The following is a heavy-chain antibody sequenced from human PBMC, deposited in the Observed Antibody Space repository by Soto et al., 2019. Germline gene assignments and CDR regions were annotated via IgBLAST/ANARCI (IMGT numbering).Heavy chain of an antibody. D-gene: IGHD6-25*01. V-gene: IGHV4-39*01. CDR2: IYYSGST. Sequence: PSETLSLTCTVSRGSISSGTNYWAWVRQPPGKGLEWIANIYYSGSTFYNPSLKSRVTISLDTSNNQFSLKLRSVTAADTAVYYRPTHEAGWYFDSWGQGTLVTVSS. CDR1: RGSISSGTNY. J-gene: IGHJ4*02. CDR3: PTHEAGWYFDS.